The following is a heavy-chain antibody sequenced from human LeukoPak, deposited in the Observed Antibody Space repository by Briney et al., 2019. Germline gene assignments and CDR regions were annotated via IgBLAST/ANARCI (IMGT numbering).Heavy chain of an antibody. Sequence: PSETLSLTCTVSGGSISSYYWSWVRQPPGKGLEWIGYIYYSGSTNYNPSLKSRVTISVDTSKNQFSLKLSSVTAADTAVYYCARVQKWVRGDFDYWGQGTLVTVSS. CDR2: IYYSGST. V-gene: IGHV4-59*01. CDR1: GGSISSYY. D-gene: IGHD3-10*01. CDR3: ARVQKWVRGDFDY. J-gene: IGHJ4*02.